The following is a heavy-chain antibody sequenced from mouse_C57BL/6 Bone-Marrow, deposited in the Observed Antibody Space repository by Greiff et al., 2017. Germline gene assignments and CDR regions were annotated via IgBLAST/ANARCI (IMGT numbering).Heavy chain of an antibody. CDR1: GYTFTSYW. Sequence: QVQLQQPGADLVKPGASVKMSCTASGYTFTSYWITWVKQRPGKGLEWIGEIYPTSGRTYYNEKFKSKAILTVDTSSNTAYMQLSSLTSEDSAVFYGARSGPLGRSFDYWGQGTTLTVSS. D-gene: IGHD4-1*01. V-gene: IGHV1-55*01. CDR2: IYPTSGRT. CDR3: ARSGPLGRSFDY. J-gene: IGHJ2*01.